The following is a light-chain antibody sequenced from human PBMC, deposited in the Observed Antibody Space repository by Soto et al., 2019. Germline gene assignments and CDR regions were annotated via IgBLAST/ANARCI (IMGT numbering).Light chain of an antibody. Sequence: EIVLTQSPGTLSLSPGERATLSCRASQSVSSSYLAWYQQKPGQAPRLLIYGASSRATGIPDRFSGSGSGTDFTLTIRRLEHEDFAVYYCQQYGSSPSSTLGPGTKVDIK. CDR2: GAS. CDR1: QSVSSSY. J-gene: IGKJ3*01. V-gene: IGKV3-20*01. CDR3: QQYGSSPSST.